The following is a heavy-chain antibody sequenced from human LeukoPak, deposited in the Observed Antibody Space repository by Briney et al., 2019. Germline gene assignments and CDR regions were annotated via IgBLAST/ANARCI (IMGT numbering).Heavy chain of an antibody. J-gene: IGHJ4*02. CDR1: GFTFSSYE. D-gene: IGHD3-16*02. V-gene: IGHV3-48*03. Sequence: PGGSLRLSCAASGFTFSSYEMNWVRQAPGKGLEWVSYISSSGSTIYYADSVKGRFTISRDNAKNSLYLQMNSLRAEDTAVYYCAGTYDYVWGSYRLPGDYWGQGTLVTVSS. CDR2: ISSSGSTI. CDR3: AGTYDYVWGSYRLPGDY.